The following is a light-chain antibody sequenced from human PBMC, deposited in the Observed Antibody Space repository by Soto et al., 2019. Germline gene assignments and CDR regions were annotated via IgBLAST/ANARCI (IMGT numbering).Light chain of an antibody. V-gene: IGKV3-11*01. Sequence: EIVMTQSPATLSLSPGERATLSCRASQSISSYLSGYKQNPGQPPSFLIYDASNRATGIQAGFSGSGFGTDFTLTISSLKPEDFAVYYCQQRSNWPRTFGQGTKVDI. CDR3: QQRSNWPRT. J-gene: IGKJ1*01. CDR2: DAS. CDR1: QSISSY.